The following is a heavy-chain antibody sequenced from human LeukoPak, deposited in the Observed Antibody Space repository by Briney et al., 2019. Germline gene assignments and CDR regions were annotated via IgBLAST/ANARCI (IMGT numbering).Heavy chain of an antibody. V-gene: IGHV4-59*08. CDR2: IYYSGST. CDR1: GGSISSYY. J-gene: IGHJ4*02. Sequence: SETLSFTCTVSGGSISSYYWSWIRQPPGNGLEWIGYIYYSGSTNYNPSLKSRVTISVDTSKNQFSLKLSSVTAADTAVYYCARHGYSSGWCYFDYWGQGTLVTVSS. D-gene: IGHD6-19*01. CDR3: ARHGYSSGWCYFDY.